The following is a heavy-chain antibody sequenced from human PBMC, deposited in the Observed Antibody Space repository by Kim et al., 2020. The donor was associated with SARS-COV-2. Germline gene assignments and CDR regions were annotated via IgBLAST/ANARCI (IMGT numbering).Heavy chain of an antibody. J-gene: IGHJ6*01. CDR1: GYTFTGYY. D-gene: IGHD2-2*01. CDR2: INPNSGGT. CDR3: AREHCTSSSCYEDYYHGMDV. Sequence: ASVKVSCKASGYTFTGYYMQWVRQAPGQGLEWMGWINPNSGGTEYAQKFQGRVTMTRDTSISTAYMELSRLRSDDTAVYYCAREHCTSSSCYEDYYHGMDVWGQGTTVTVPS. V-gene: IGHV1-2*02.